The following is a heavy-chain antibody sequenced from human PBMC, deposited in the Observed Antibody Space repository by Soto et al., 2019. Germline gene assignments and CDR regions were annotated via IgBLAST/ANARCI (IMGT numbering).Heavy chain of an antibody. J-gene: IGHJ6*02. Sequence: EVQLVESGGELVQPGGSLRLSCAASGFIFSAYTMTWVRQAPGRGLEFVSHISSSGGAIFYAESVKGRFTVSRDNAKNSLYLQMTSLRDDDTAVYFCARDHGGSTWFVGVYYFFGLDVWGQGTAVTVSS. CDR2: ISSSGGAI. D-gene: IGHD6-13*01. CDR1: GFIFSAYT. CDR3: ARDHGGSTWFVGVYYFFGLDV. V-gene: IGHV3-48*02.